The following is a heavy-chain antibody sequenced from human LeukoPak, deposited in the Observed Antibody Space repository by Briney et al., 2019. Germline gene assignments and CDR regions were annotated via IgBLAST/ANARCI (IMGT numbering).Heavy chain of an antibody. V-gene: IGHV3-23*01. Sequence: GGSLRLSCAASGFTFSSYAMSWVRQAPGKGLEWVSPISGSGSSTYYADSVKGRFTISRDNSKNTLYLQLNSLRAEDTAVYYCARDSTYYYGSGSSGPHYLDYWGQGTLVTVSS. CDR3: ARDSTYYYGSGSSGPHYLDY. CDR1: GFTFSSYA. CDR2: ISGSGSST. D-gene: IGHD3-10*01. J-gene: IGHJ4*02.